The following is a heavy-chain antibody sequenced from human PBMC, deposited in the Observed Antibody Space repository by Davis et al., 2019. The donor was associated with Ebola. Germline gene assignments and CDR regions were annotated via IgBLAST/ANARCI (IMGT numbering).Heavy chain of an antibody. D-gene: IGHD6-13*01. CDR3: ARSIAAAVLGWIDY. Sequence: GESLKISCAASGFTFSSYSMNWVRQAPGKGLEWVSYISSSSSTIYYADSVKGRFTISRDNAKNSLYLQMNSLRDEDTAVYYCARSIAAAVLGWIDYWGQGTLVTVSS. CDR2: ISSSSSTI. CDR1: GFTFSSYS. V-gene: IGHV3-48*02. J-gene: IGHJ4*02.